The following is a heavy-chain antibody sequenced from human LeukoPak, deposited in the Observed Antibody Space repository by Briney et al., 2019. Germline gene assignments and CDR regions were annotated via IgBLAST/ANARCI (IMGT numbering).Heavy chain of an antibody. CDR1: GYSFTSYW. CDR3: VRDLRSYYYDSSGLGDAFDI. D-gene: IGHD3-22*01. J-gene: IGHJ3*02. CDR2: IYPGDSDT. V-gene: IGHV5-51*01. Sequence: GESLKISCKGSGYSFTSYWIGWVRQMPGKGLEWMGIIYPGDSDTRYSPSFQRQVTISADKSISTAYLQWSSLKASDTAMYYCVRDLRSYYYDSSGLGDAFDIWGQGTMVTVSS.